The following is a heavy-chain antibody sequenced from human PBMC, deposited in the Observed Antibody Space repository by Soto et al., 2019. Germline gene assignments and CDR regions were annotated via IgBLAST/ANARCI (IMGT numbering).Heavy chain of an antibody. J-gene: IGHJ4*02. CDR2: ISSSSSYT. D-gene: IGHD3-10*01. CDR1: GFTFSDYY. Sequence: GGSLRLSCAASGFTFSDYYMSWIRQAPGKGLEWVSYISSSSSYTNYADSVRGRFTISRDNAKNSLYLQMNSLRAEDTAVYYCASSVGFGESSPAPFDYWGQGTLVTVSS. CDR3: ASSVGFGESSPAPFDY. V-gene: IGHV3-11*03.